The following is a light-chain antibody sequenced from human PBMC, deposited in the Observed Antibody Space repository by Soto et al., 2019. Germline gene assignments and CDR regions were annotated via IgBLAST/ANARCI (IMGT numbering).Light chain of an antibody. J-gene: IGKJ4*01. CDR1: ETIDRN. V-gene: IGKV3D-15*01. CDR2: GAS. CDR3: QQYKKWPPLT. Sequence: EIVKTQSPATLSVSPGERATLSCRASETIDRNLAWYQQKPGQAPRLLIHGASIRATGVPERFSGSGFGTEFTLTISSPQSEDVGIYYCQQYKKWPPLTFGGGTKVEIK.